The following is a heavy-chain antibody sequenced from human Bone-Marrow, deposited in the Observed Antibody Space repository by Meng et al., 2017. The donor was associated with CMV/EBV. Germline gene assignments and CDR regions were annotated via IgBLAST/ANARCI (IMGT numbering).Heavy chain of an antibody. J-gene: IGHJ4*02. Sequence: GGSLRLSCAASGFTFSSYWMHWVRQAPGKGLEWVPSISSSSSYIYYADSVKGRFTISRDNAKNSQYLQMNSRRAEDSAGYYCARAYYDAPPGTKWGQGTLVTVSS. CDR2: ISSSSSYI. CDR3: ARAYYDAPPGTK. V-gene: IGHV3-21*01. D-gene: IGHD3-3*01. CDR1: GFTFSSYW.